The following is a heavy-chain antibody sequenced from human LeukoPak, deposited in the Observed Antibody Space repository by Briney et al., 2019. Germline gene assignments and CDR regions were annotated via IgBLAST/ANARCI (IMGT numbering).Heavy chain of an antibody. V-gene: IGHV3-48*03. CDR1: GISFSRYE. Sequence: GGSLRLSCAASGISFSRYEMNWVRQAPGKGLEWLSYVSPSGAISYYADSVKGRFAISRDNAKNSVYLQMDSLRAEDTAIYYCAREDDLDSFDYWGQGTLVTVST. CDR2: VSPSGAIS. CDR3: AREDDLDSFDY. D-gene: IGHD3-9*01. J-gene: IGHJ4*02.